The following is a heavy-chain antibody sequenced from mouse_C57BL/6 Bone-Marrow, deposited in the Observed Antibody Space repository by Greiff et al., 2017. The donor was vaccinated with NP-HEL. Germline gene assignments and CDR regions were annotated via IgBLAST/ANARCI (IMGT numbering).Heavy chain of an antibody. J-gene: IGHJ4*01. Sequence: QVQLQQSGPGLVAPSQSLSITCTVSGFSLTSYGVDWVRQSPGKGLEWLGVIWGVGSTNYNSALKSRLSISKDNSKSQVFLIMNSLQTDDTAMYYCARDSYYAMDYWGQGTAVTVSS. CDR3: ARDSYYAMDY. CDR2: IWGVGST. V-gene: IGHV2-6*01. CDR1: GFSLTSYG.